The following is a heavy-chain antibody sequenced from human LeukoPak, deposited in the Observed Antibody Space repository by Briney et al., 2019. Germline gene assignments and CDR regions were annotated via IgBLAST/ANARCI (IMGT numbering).Heavy chain of an antibody. CDR3: ARVQTYYYDSSGYTSDY. CDR2: IRYDGSNK. V-gene: IGHV3-30*02. CDR1: GFTFSSYG. Sequence: GGSLRLSCAASGFTFSSYGMHWVRQAPGKGLEWVAFIRYDGSNKYYADSVKGRFTISRDNSKNTLYLQMNSLRSDDTAVYYCARVQTYYYDSSGYTSDYWGQGTLVTVSS. D-gene: IGHD3-22*01. J-gene: IGHJ4*02.